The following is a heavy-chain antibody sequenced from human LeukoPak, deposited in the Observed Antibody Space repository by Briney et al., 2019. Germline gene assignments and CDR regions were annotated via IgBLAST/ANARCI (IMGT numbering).Heavy chain of an antibody. CDR3: ATYAPLGELSLFDY. V-gene: IGHV1-24*01. CDR1: GYTLTELS. J-gene: IGHJ4*02. D-gene: IGHD3-16*02. CDR2: FDPEDGET. Sequence: ASVKVSCKVSGYTLTELSMHWVRHAPGKGLEWMGGFDPEDGETIYAQKFQGRVTMTEDTSTDTAYMELSSLRSEDTAVYYCATYAPLGELSLFDYWGQGTLVTVSS.